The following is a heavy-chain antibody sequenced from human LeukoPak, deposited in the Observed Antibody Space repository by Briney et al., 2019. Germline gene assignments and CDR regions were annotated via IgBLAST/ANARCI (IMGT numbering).Heavy chain of an antibody. CDR3: AKDLVGPGPR. V-gene: IGHV3-9*01. CDR2: ISWNSGSI. CDR1: GFTFDDYA. D-gene: IGHD2-15*01. Sequence: TGGSLRLSCAASGFTFDDYAMHWVRQAPGKGLEWVSGISWNSGSIGYADSVKGRFTISRDNAKNSLYLQMNSLRAEDTALDYCAKDLVGPGPRWGQGTLVTVSS. J-gene: IGHJ4*02.